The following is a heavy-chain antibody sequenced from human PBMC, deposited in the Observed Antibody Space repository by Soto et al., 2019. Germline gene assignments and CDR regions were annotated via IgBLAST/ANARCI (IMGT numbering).Heavy chain of an antibody. CDR3: AKVGWNHRIYYFDY. J-gene: IGHJ4*02. V-gene: IGHV3-23*01. CDR2: ISGSGGST. CDR1: GFTFSSYA. D-gene: IGHD1-1*01. Sequence: EVQLLESGGGLLQPGGPLRLSCAASGFTFSSYAMSWVRQAPGKGLEWVSAISGSGGSTYYADSVKGRFTISRDNSKNTLYLQMNSLRAEDTAVYYCAKVGWNHRIYYFDYWGQGTLVTVSS.